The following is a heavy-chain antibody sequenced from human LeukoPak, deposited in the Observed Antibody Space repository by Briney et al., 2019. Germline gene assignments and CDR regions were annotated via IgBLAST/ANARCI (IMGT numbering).Heavy chain of an antibody. CDR3: ARGDYGGTLYYGMDV. Sequence: ASVKVSCKASGYTFTSYDINWVRQATGQGLEWMGWMNPNSGNTGYAQKFQGRVTMTRNTSISTAYMELSSLRSEDTAVHYCARGDYGGTLYYGMDVWGQGTTVTVSS. V-gene: IGHV1-8*01. J-gene: IGHJ6*02. D-gene: IGHD4-23*01. CDR2: MNPNSGNT. CDR1: GYTFTSYD.